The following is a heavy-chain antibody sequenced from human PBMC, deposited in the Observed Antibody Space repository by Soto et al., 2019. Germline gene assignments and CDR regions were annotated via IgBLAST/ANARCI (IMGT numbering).Heavy chain of an antibody. J-gene: IGHJ4*02. CDR3: ARDGVGATTFYGYFDY. CDR2: LRYDGSK. CDR1: GFRFSGFG. Sequence: QVQLVESGGGVVQPGRSLRLSCAASGFRFSGFGMHWVRQAPGKGLEWVAILRYDGSKYYADSVKGRFTISRDNSQNTLYLQMDCLRVEDTAVYYCARDGVGATTFYGYFDYWGQGILVTVSS. V-gene: IGHV3-33*01. D-gene: IGHD1-26*01.